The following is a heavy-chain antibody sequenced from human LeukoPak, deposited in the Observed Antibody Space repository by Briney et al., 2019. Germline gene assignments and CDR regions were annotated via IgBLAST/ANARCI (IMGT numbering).Heavy chain of an antibody. V-gene: IGHV1-46*01. CDR2: IDPSGGST. CDR1: GYTFTTYY. CDR3: ARLSQQTFDI. Sequence: GASVKVSCKASGYTFTTYYMHWVRQAPGEGLEWMGIIDPSGGSTSYAQNFQGRVTITSDTSTSTVYMELSSLRSDDTAVYYCARLSQQTFDIWGQGTLVTVSS. J-gene: IGHJ3*02.